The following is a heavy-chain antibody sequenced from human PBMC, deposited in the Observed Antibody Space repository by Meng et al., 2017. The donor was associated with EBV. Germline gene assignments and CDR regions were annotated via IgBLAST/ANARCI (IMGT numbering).Heavy chain of an antibody. Sequence: QAQRVQSGAEVKKPGASVKVSCKASGYTFTGYYMHWVRQAPGQGLEWMGRINPNSGGTNYAQKFQGRVTMTRDTSISTAYMELSRLRSDDTAVYYCARVGIAVAGTGDYWGQGTLVTVSS. V-gene: IGHV1-2*06. CDR2: INPNSGGT. CDR3: ARVGIAVAGTGDY. D-gene: IGHD6-19*01. CDR1: GYTFTGYY. J-gene: IGHJ4*02.